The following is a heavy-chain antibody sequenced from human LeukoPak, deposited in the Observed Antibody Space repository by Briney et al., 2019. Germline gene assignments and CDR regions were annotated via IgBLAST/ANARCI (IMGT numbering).Heavy chain of an antibody. CDR2: IWYDGSNK. D-gene: IGHD6-19*01. CDR3: ARGIAVAGTFWFDQ. Sequence: PGGSLRLSCAAFEFTFSNYDMHWVRQAPGKGLEWVAVIWYDGSNKYYADSVKGRFTISRDNSKNTLYLQMNSLRAEDTAVYYCARGIAVAGTFWFDQWGQGTLVTVSS. V-gene: IGHV3-33*01. J-gene: IGHJ5*02. CDR1: EFTFSNYD.